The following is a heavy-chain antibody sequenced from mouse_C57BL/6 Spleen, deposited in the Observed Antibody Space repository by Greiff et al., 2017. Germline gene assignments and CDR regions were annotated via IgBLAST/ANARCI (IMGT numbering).Heavy chain of an antibody. J-gene: IGHJ4*01. CDR2: ISSGSSTS. CDR1: GFTFSDYG. CDR3: ARRDYDGGYYAMDY. Sequence: EVQLVESGGGLVKPGGSLKLSCAASGFTFSDYGMHWVRQAPGKGLEWVAYISSGSSTSYYADTVKGRFTITRDNAKNTLFMQMTSLRSEDTAVYYCARRDYDGGYYAMDYWGQGTSVTVSS. D-gene: IGHD2-4*01. V-gene: IGHV5-17*01.